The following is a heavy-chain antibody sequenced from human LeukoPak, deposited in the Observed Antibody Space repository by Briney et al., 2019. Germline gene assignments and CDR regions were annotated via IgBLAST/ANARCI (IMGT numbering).Heavy chain of an antibody. CDR1: GFTFSDYY. CDR3: AKDRRTLDAFDI. J-gene: IGHJ3*02. Sequence: GGSLRLSCAASGFTFSDYYMSWIRQAPGKGLEWISYISSSSSDTNYADSVKGRFTISRDNAKNSLYLQMNSLRAEDTAVYNCAKDRRTLDAFDIWGQGTMVTVSS. V-gene: IGHV3-11*05. CDR2: ISSSSSDT.